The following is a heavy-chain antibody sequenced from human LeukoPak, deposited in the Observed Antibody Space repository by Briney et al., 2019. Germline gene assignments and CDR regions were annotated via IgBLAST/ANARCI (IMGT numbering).Heavy chain of an antibody. V-gene: IGHV1-2*02. CDR3: ARASYDSSGYMRFDY. Sequence: ASVKVSCKASGYTFTGYYMHWVRQAPGQGLEWMGWINPNSGGTNYAQKFQGRVTMTRDTSISTAYMELSRLRSDDTAVYYCARASYDSSGYMRFDYWGQGTLVTVSS. D-gene: IGHD3-22*01. CDR1: GYTFTGYY. CDR2: INPNSGGT. J-gene: IGHJ4*02.